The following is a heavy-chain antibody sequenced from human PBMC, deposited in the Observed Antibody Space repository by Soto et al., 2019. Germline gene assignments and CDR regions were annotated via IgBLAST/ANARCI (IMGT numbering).Heavy chain of an antibody. V-gene: IGHV4-59*01. CDR3: ARESHYYGSGSYGYYFDY. J-gene: IGHJ4*02. CDR1: DGSISSYY. D-gene: IGHD3-10*01. Sequence: SETLSLTCTVSDGSISSYYWSWIRQPPGKGLEWIGYIYYSGSTNYNPSLKSRVTISVDTSKNQFSLKLSSVTAADTAVYYCARESHYYGSGSYGYYFDYWGQGTLVTVSS. CDR2: IYYSGST.